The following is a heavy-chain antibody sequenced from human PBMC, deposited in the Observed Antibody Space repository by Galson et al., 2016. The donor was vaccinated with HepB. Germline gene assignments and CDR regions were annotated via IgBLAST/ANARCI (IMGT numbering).Heavy chain of an antibody. CDR2: ISRSGTYI. V-gene: IGHV3-21*01. CDR1: GFTFSSYS. Sequence: SLRLSCAASGFTFSSYSVDWVRQAPGKGLEWVSSISRSGTYIYYADTVKGRFTISRDNAKRSLYLQMNSLRAEDTAVYYWAREPVRYSGYDFGYFGHWGQGSLVTVSS. J-gene: IGHJ1*01. CDR3: AREPVRYSGYDFGYFGH. D-gene: IGHD5-12*01.